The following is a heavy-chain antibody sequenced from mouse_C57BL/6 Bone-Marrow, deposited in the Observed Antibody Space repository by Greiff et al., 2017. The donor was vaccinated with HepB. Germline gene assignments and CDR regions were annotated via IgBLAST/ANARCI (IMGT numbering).Heavy chain of an antibody. V-gene: IGHV1-9*01. J-gene: IGHJ1*03. D-gene: IGHD2-2*01. Sequence: QVQLQQSGAELMKPGASVKLSCKATGYTFTGYWIEWVKQRPGHGLEWIGEILPGSGSTNYNEKFKGKATFTADPTANTAYMQLSSLTTEDSAIYDCARSWGGYYWYFDVWGTGTTVTVSS. CDR1: GYTFTGYW. CDR3: ARSWGGYYWYFDV. CDR2: ILPGSGST.